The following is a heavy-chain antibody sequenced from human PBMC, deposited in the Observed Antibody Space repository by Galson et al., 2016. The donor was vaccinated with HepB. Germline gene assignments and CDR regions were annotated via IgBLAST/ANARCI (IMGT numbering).Heavy chain of an antibody. Sequence: SLRRSCAASGFTFSNHGMNWVRQAPGKGLEWVSAITGSGDSPYDADPVKGRFTISRDNSKNTLYLQMSSLRAEDTAVYYCAKDGWRSSVGYFYYYGLDVWGHGTTVTVSS. D-gene: IGHD3-16*01. CDR1: GFTFSNHG. CDR2: ITGSGDSP. J-gene: IGHJ6*02. CDR3: AKDGWRSSVGYFYYYGLDV. V-gene: IGHV3-23*01.